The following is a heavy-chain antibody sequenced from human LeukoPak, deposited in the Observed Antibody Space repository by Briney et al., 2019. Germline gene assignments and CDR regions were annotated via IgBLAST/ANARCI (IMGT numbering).Heavy chain of an antibody. CDR3: ARKYYYDSSGYNYYYGMDV. D-gene: IGHD3-22*01. CDR1: VFTFSSYA. V-gene: IGHV3-30-3*01. Sequence: PGVTLRLSCAASVFTFSSYAMHWVRQAPGKGLEWGAVISYDGSNKYYADSVKRRFTFPRDNSKNTLYRQMHSLRPEDTAVYYCARKYYYDSSGYNYYYGMDVWGQGTTVTVSS. CDR2: ISYDGSNK. J-gene: IGHJ6*02.